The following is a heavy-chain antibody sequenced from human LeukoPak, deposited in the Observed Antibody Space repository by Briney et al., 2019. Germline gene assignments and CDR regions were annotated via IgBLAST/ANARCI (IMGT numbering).Heavy chain of an antibody. CDR1: GFTFGGYG. CDR3: TRYNNDHFDY. J-gene: IGHJ4*02. D-gene: IGHD1-14*01. CDR2: IAYDGSRA. V-gene: IGHV3-33*01. Sequence: GGSLRLSCAGSGFTFGGYGMHWFRQTPGKGLEWVAVIAYDGSRAFYADSVKGRFTISRDNSKNTMSVQMDDLRAEDTAVYYCTRYNNDHFDYWGQGTLVTASS.